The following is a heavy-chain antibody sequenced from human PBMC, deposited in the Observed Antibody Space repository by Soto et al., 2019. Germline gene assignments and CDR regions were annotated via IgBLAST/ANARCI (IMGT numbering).Heavy chain of an antibody. CDR3: ARYFSGGFDI. D-gene: IGHD2-15*01. CDR1: GFTFSSYT. J-gene: IGHJ3*02. V-gene: IGHV3-48*01. Sequence: EVQLVESGGGLVQPGGSLGLSCAVSGFTFSSYTMNWVRQAPGKGLAWVSYISSSGTTIYYADSVKGRFTISRDNAMESLYLQMNSLRAEDTAVYYCARYFSGGFDIWGQGTMVSVSA. CDR2: ISSSGTTI.